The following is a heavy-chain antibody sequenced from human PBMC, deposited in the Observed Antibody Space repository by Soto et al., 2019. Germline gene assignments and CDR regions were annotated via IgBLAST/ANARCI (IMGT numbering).Heavy chain of an antibody. D-gene: IGHD3-10*01. J-gene: IGHJ3*02. CDR1: GYSFTTYW. Sequence: GESLKISCKGSGYSFTTYWIGWVRQMPGKGLECMGIIYPADSDTRYSPSFQGQVTISADKSISTAFLQWDSLQASDTAMYYCARQLLWFGEYNDAFDIWGQGTMVT. CDR3: ARQLLWFGEYNDAFDI. V-gene: IGHV5-51*01. CDR2: IYPADSDT.